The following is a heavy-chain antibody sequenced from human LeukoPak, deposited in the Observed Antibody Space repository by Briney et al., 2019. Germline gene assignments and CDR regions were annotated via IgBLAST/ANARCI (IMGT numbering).Heavy chain of an antibody. V-gene: IGHV4-4*07. J-gene: IGHJ5*02. CDR2: IYTSGST. D-gene: IGHD3-3*01. Sequence: TSETLSLTCAVYGGSFSGYYWSWIRQPAGKGLEWIGRIYTSGSTNYNPSLKSRVTMPVDTSKNQFSLKLSSVTAADTAVYYCARDRNDFWSGPSRNWFDPWGQGTLVTVSS. CDR1: GGSFSGYY. CDR3: ARDRNDFWSGPSRNWFDP.